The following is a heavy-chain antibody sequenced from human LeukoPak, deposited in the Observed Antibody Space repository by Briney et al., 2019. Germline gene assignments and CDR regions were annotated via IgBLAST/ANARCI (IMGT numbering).Heavy chain of an antibody. CDR3: ARVQALQLIERHKGFDP. Sequence: SETLSLTCSVSGGSISSYYWSWIRQPPGKGLEWIGYIYYSGSTNYNPSLKSRVTISVDTSKNQFSLRLSSVTAADTAVYYCARVQALQLIERHKGFDPWGQGTLVTVSS. V-gene: IGHV4-59*01. CDR2: IYYSGST. CDR1: GGSISSYY. J-gene: IGHJ5*02. D-gene: IGHD1-1*01.